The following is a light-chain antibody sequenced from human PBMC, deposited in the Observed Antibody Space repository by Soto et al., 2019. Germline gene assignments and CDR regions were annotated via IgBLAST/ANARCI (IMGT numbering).Light chain of an antibody. CDR1: QSISSW. CDR2: KAS. Sequence: DIQMTQSPSTLSASVGDRVTITCRASQSISSWLAWYQQKPGKAPKLLIYKASSLETGVPSRFSGSGSGTEFTLTLSSLQPDDFANYYCQQYTSYYTFGQGTKLEIK. CDR3: QQYTSYYT. J-gene: IGKJ2*01. V-gene: IGKV1-5*03.